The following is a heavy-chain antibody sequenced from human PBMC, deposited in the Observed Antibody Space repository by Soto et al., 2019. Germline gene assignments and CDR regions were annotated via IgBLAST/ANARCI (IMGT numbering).Heavy chain of an antibody. CDR1: GFTFSIYA. CDR2: ISGSGGST. Sequence: GGSLRLSCAASGFTFSIYAMSWVRQAPGKGLEWVSAISGSGGSTYYADSVKGRFTISRDNSKNTLYLQMNSLRAEDTAVYYCAKDRDGSSWLGWFDPWGQGTLVTVSS. CDR3: AKDRDGSSWLGWFDP. J-gene: IGHJ5*02. V-gene: IGHV3-23*01. D-gene: IGHD6-13*01.